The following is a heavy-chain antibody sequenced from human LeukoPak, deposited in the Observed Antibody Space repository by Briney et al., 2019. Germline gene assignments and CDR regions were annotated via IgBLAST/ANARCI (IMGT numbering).Heavy chain of an antibody. V-gene: IGHV3-30*02. D-gene: IGHD3-22*01. Sequence: GGSLRLSCAASGFTFSTYDMHWVRQAPGKGLEWLAFIRYNGSYQYYADSVNGRFTISRDNSKNTLYLQMNSLRPEDTAVYYCATPKADYYPFDYWGQGTLVTVSS. CDR3: ATPKADYYPFDY. CDR2: IRYNGSYQ. J-gene: IGHJ4*02. CDR1: GFTFSTYD.